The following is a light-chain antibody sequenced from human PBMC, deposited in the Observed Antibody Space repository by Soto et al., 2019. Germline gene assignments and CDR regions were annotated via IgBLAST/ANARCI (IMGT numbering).Light chain of an antibody. CDR2: IAS. J-gene: IGKJ4*01. V-gene: IGKV1-9*01. Sequence: IQLTQSPSSLSASIGDRVTITCRASLGISSFLAWYQQKPGKAPRLLISIASTLQSGVPSRFSGRGSGTDFTLTISSLQPEDFATYFCQQLNAYPLTFGGGTKVEIK. CDR1: LGISSF. CDR3: QQLNAYPLT.